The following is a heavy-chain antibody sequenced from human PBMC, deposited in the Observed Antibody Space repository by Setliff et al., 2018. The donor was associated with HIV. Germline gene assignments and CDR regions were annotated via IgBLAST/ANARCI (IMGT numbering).Heavy chain of an antibody. J-gene: IGHJ4*02. CDR1: GGSIRSSNYY. Sequence: SETLSLTCTVSGGSIRSSNYYWGWIRQPPGKGLEWIGHIYYTGSTYYNPSLKSRVTISVDTSKNQFSLELSSVTTTDTAVYYCARPNFSDYYFDYWGQGTLVTVSS. CDR2: IYYTGST. D-gene: IGHD2-21*02. V-gene: IGHV4-39*01. CDR3: ARPNFSDYYFDY.